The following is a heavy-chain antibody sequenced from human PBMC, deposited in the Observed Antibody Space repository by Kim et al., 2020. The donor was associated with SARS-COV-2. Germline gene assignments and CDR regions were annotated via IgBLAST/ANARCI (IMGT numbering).Heavy chain of an antibody. V-gene: IGHV3-23*01. CDR2: ISGNGRTT. D-gene: IGHD6-19*01. J-gene: IGHJ4*02. Sequence: GGSLRLSCAAPGFTFSTYAMSWVRQAPGKGLECVSAISGNGRTTSYADSVRGRFTISRDNSHNTLYLQMNSRRAEDTAIYYCAKSLIGGCDYWGQGTLVTVSS. CDR1: GFTFSTYA. CDR3: AKSLIGGCDY.